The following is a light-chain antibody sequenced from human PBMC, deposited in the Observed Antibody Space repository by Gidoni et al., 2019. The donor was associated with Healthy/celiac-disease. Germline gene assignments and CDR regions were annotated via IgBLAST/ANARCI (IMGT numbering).Light chain of an antibody. Sequence: IVITQSPATLSVSPGERAALSCRTSQSVSSNLVWYQQKPGQAPRLLIYGASTRATGIPARFSGSGSGTEFTLTISSLQSEDFAVYYCQQYNNWPWTFGQGTKVEIK. V-gene: IGKV3-15*01. CDR2: GAS. CDR1: QSVSSN. CDR3: QQYNNWPWT. J-gene: IGKJ1*01.